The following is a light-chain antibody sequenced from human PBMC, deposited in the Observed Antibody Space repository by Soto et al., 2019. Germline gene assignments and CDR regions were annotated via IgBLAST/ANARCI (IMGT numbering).Light chain of an antibody. V-gene: IGKV3-20*01. CDR1: QSISSSY. CDR3: QLYGSSHMFS. J-gene: IGKJ2*01. CDR2: AAS. Sequence: EIGLTQSPGTLSLSPGEGATLSCRASQSISSSYLAWYQQKPGQAPRLLIYAASSRATGIPDRFSGSGSGTDFTLTISRLEPEDFAVYYCQLYGSSHMFSFGQGTKLEIK.